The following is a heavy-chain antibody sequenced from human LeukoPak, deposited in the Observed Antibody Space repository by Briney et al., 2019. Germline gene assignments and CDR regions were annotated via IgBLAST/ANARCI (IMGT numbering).Heavy chain of an antibody. CDR1: ADSFSSHY. CDR2: ISYIGST. J-gene: IGHJ3*02. V-gene: IGHV4-59*11. Sequence: SETLSLTCAVSADSFSSHYWTWIRQPPGKGLEWIGYISYIGSTNYNPSLKSRVTISIDTSKNQFSLKLSSVTAADAAVYYCARDLVTVTKGLDIWGQGTMVSVSS. D-gene: IGHD4-17*01. CDR3: ARDLVTVTKGLDI.